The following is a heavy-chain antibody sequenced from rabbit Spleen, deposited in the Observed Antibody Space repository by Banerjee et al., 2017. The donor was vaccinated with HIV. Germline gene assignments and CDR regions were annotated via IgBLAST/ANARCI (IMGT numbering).Heavy chain of an antibody. CDR1: GFSFSGSYW. CDR2: IYNGDGST. J-gene: IGHJ4*01. Sequence: QSLEESGGDLVKPGASLTLTCTTSGFSFSGSYWIYWVRQAPGKGLELIACIYNGDGSTYYASWVNGRFTISKTSSTTVTLQMTSLTGADTATYFCARDLVAVIGWNFNLWGQGTLVTVS. D-gene: IGHD1-1*01. V-gene: IGHV1S40*01. CDR3: ARDLVAVIGWNFNL.